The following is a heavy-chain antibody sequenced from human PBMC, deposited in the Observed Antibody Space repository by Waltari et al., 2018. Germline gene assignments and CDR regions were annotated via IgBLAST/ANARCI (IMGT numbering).Heavy chain of an antibody. CDR1: VGSISSGSYY. Sequence: QVQLQESGPGLVKPSQTLSLTCTVSVGSISSGSYYWTWIRRPAGKGLEWIGRIYASGSTNYNPSLKSRVTISVDTPRNQFSLKLTSVTAADTAVYYCARDTEYYYDDSGFVFDIWGQGTMVTVSS. CDR3: ARDTEYYYDDSGFVFDI. D-gene: IGHD3-22*01. J-gene: IGHJ3*02. CDR2: IYASGST. V-gene: IGHV4-61*02.